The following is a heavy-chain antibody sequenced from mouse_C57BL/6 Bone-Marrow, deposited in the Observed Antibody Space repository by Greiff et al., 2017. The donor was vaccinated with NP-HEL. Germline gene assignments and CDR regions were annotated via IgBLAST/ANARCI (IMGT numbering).Heavy chain of an antibody. D-gene: IGHD1-1*01. J-gene: IGHJ2*01. CDR2: INPTTGGT. CDR1: GYSFTGYY. V-gene: IGHV1-42*01. CDR3: RRIAGYY. Sequence: VHVKQPGPELVKPGASVKISCKASGYSFTGYYMNWVKQSPEKSLEWIGEINPTTGGTTYNQKFKAKATLTVDKSSSTAYMQLKSLTSEDSAVYYCRRIAGYYWGQGTTLTVSS.